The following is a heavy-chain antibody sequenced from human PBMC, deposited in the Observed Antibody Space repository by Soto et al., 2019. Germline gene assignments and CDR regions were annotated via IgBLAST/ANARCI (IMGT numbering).Heavy chain of an antibody. CDR1: GFTFSSYG. Sequence: ELQLLGSGGGLAQPGGSLRLSCAASGFTFSSYGMNWVRQVPGKGLEWVSALSGSGDTTYYADSVRGRFSISRDNSKNTLYLQMSSLRGEDTAVYYCAKGTQFFYYYAMDVWGQGTTVTVSS. J-gene: IGHJ6*02. V-gene: IGHV3-23*01. CDR3: AKGTQFFYYYAMDV. CDR2: LSGSGDTT.